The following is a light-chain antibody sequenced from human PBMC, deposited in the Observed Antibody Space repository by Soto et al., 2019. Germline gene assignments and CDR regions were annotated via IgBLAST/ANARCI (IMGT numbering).Light chain of an antibody. Sequence: QSVLTQPPSASETPGQRVTISCSGSSSNIGSNTVSWYQQLPGTAPKLLIYSNNRRPSGVPERFSGSNSGTSASLAISGLQSEDEADYYCAAWDDSLNGFYVFGTGTKLTVL. CDR1: SSNIGSNT. CDR2: SNN. CDR3: AAWDDSLNGFYV. V-gene: IGLV1-44*01. J-gene: IGLJ1*01.